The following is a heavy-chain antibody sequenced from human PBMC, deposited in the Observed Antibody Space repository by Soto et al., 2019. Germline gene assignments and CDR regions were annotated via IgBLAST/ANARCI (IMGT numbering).Heavy chain of an antibody. V-gene: IGHV4-31*03. Sequence: QVQLQESGPGLVKPSQTLSLTCTVSGGSISSGGYYWSWIRQHPGKGLEWIGYIYDSGNTYYNPSLKSRFTISVATSKNQCSLKLSAVTAADTAVYYCAREEGGGYDHRWFDPWGQGTLVTVSS. CDR1: GGSISSGGYY. J-gene: IGHJ5*02. CDR2: IYDSGNT. D-gene: IGHD5-12*01. CDR3: AREEGGGYDHRWFDP.